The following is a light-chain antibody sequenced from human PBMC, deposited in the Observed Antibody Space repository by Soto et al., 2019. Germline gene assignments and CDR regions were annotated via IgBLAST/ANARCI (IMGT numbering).Light chain of an antibody. CDR3: QQYNNWPPNYT. CDR1: QSISSN. Sequence: EIVMTQSPATLSVFPGERATLSCRASQSISSNLAWYQQRPGQPPRLLIYGASTRATGIPARFSGSGSGTEFTLTIRSLQSEDFAVYYCQQYNNWPPNYTFGQGTKLEIK. CDR2: GAS. V-gene: IGKV3-15*01. J-gene: IGKJ2*01.